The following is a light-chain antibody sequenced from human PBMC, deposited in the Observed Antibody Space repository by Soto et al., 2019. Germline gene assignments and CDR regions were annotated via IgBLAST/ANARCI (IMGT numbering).Light chain of an antibody. V-gene: IGKV1-5*01. CDR1: QTISTW. Sequence: DIQMTQSPSTLSASVGDRVTITCRASQTISTWLAWYQQKPGRAPKLLIYDVSTLQSGVPPRFSGSGSGTDFTLAISSLQPEDSATYYCLQDINYPWTFGQGTKVDIK. CDR3: LQDINYPWT. J-gene: IGKJ1*01. CDR2: DVS.